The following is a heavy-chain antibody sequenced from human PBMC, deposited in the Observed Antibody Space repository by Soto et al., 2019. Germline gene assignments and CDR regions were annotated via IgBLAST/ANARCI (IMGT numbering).Heavy chain of an antibody. D-gene: IGHD7-27*01. CDR2: IATSGST. CDR3: VRERLGIGTWYFEL. V-gene: IGHV3-13*04. J-gene: IGHJ2*01. CDR1: GFTFSDYD. Sequence: EVQLVESGGGLVQPGGSLRLSCAASGFTFSDYDIHWVRQATGKRLEWVSAIATSGSTHYAASVQGRFTITREDAKNSLFLQINSLRDGDTATYYCVRERLGIGTWYFELWGRGTLVTVSS.